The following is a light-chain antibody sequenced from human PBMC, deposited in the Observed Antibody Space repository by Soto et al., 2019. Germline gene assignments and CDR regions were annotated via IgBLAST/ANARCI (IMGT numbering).Light chain of an antibody. CDR3: QSYDSSLSTYV. J-gene: IGLJ1*01. Sequence: QSVLTQPPSVSGAPGQRVTISCTGSFSSIGGGYGAHWYQQLPGTAPKLLIYDNNKRPSGVPDRFSGSKSGTSASLAITGLQAEDEADYYCQSYDSSLSTYVFGTGTKVTVL. CDR2: DNN. CDR1: FSSIGGGYG. V-gene: IGLV1-40*01.